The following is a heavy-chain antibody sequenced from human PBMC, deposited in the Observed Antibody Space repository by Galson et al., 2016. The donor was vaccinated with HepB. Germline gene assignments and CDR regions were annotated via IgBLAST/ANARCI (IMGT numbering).Heavy chain of an antibody. D-gene: IGHD4-17*01. CDR2: ISPSGGST. CDR3: ARVGFYGDREY. V-gene: IGHV1-46*01. J-gene: IGHJ4*02. Sequence: SVKVSCKASGYPVTSYFMHWVRQAPGQGPEWMGVISPSGGSTTYAQKFQGRVTMTSDTSTNTVYMDLRSLRSEDTAVYYCARVGFYGDREYWGQGTLVTVS. CDR1: GYPVTSYF.